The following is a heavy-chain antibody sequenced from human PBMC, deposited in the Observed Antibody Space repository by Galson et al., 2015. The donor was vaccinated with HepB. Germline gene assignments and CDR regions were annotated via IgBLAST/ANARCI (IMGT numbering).Heavy chain of an antibody. V-gene: IGHV3-21*01. Sequence: LRLSCAASGFTFSSYSMNWVRQAPGKGLEWVSSISSSSSYIYYADSVKGRFTISRDNAKNSLYLQMNSLRAGDTAVYYCVREVSMIRGQVMDGMDVWGQGTTVTVSS. CDR2: ISSSSSYI. D-gene: IGHD3-10*01. J-gene: IGHJ6*02. CDR1: GFTFSSYS. CDR3: VREVSMIRGQVMDGMDV.